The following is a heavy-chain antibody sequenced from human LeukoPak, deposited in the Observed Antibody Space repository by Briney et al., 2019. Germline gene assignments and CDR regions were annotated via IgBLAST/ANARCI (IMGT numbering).Heavy chain of an antibody. Sequence: GGSLRLSCTTSGFNFRAYWMAWVRQAPGKGLEWVSYISSSGSTIYYADSVKGRLTISRDNAKNSLYLQMNSLRAEDTAVYYCARDGYGDYYDYWGQGTLVTVFS. D-gene: IGHD4-17*01. CDR3: ARDGYGDYYDY. V-gene: IGHV3-11*01. J-gene: IGHJ4*02. CDR2: ISSSGSTI. CDR1: GFNFRAYW.